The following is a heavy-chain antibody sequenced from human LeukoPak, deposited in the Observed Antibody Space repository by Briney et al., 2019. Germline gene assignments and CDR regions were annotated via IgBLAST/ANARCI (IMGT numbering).Heavy chain of an antibody. V-gene: IGHV3-23*01. J-gene: IGHJ4*02. CDR1: GCTFSSYA. Sequence: PGGSLRLSCAASGCTFSSYAMSWVRQAPGKGLEWVSAISGSGGSTYYADSVKGRFTISRDNSKNTLYLQMNSLRAEDTAVYYCAKVEYSGSFLPDYWGQGTLVTVSS. CDR3: AKVEYSGSFLPDY. D-gene: IGHD1-26*01. CDR2: ISGSGGST.